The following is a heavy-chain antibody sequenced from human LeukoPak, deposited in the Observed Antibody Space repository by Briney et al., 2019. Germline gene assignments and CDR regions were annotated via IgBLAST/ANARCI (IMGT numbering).Heavy chain of an antibody. CDR2: INDSGST. J-gene: IGHJ4*02. D-gene: IGHD1-26*01. Sequence: SETLSLTCAVYGGSFSGYYWSWIRQPPGKGLEWIGEINDSGSTNYNPSLKSRVTISVDTSKNQFSLKLSSVTAADTAVYYCARPETYEVGAFDYWGQGTLVTVSS. CDR3: ARPETYEVGAFDY. CDR1: GGSFSGYY. V-gene: IGHV4-34*01.